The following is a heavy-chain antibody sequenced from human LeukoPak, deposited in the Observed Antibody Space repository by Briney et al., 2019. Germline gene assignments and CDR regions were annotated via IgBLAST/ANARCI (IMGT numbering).Heavy chain of an antibody. CDR3: ARARAVAGTWFDY. J-gene: IGHJ4*02. CDR1: GYTFTGYY. V-gene: IGHV1-2*02. CDR2: INPNSGGT. D-gene: IGHD6-19*01. Sequence: ASVKVSCKASGYTFTGYYMHWVRQAHGQGLEWMGWINPNSGGTNYAQKFQGRVTMTRDTSISTAYMELSRLRSDDTAVYYCARARAVAGTWFDYWGQGTLVTVSS.